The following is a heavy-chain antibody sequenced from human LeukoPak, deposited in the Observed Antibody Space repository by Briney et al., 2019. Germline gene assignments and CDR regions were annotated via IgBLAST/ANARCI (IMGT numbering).Heavy chain of an antibody. CDR2: ISSSDST. D-gene: IGHD4-23*01. Sequence: GGSLRLSCAASGFTISSNYMSWVRQAPGKGLEWVSLISSSDSTYFADSVKGRFTISRDNSKNTLYLQMNSLRAEDTAVYYCARDRSGNSWFYYWGQGTLVTVSS. CDR3: ARDRSGNSWFYY. J-gene: IGHJ4*02. V-gene: IGHV3-66*01. CDR1: GFTISSNY.